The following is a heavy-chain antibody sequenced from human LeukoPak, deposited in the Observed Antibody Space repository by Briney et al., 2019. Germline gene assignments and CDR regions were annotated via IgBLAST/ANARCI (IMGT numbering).Heavy chain of an antibody. V-gene: IGHV3-23*01. Sequence: GGSLRLSCAASGFTFSSYAMSWVRQAPGKGLECVSTMSGSGSITRYADSVKGRFIISRDNSKNTLYLQMNSLRAGDTAIYYCAKGPRDLPHAFDIWGLGTMVTVSS. D-gene: IGHD5/OR15-5a*01. J-gene: IGHJ3*02. CDR2: MSGSGSIT. CDR1: GFTFSSYA. CDR3: AKGPRDLPHAFDI.